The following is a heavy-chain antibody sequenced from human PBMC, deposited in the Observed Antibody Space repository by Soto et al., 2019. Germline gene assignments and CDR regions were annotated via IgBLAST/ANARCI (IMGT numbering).Heavy chain of an antibody. V-gene: IGHV1-8*01. Sequence: ASVKVSCKATGYTFTSYDINWVRQATGQGLEWMGWMNPNSGNTGYAQKFQGRVTMTRNTSISTAYMGLSSLRSEDTAVYYCARGLAYDFWSGYFLAVWGKGTTVTVSS. CDR2: MNPNSGNT. D-gene: IGHD3-3*01. J-gene: IGHJ6*04. CDR3: ARGLAYDFWSGYFLAV. CDR1: GYTFTSYD.